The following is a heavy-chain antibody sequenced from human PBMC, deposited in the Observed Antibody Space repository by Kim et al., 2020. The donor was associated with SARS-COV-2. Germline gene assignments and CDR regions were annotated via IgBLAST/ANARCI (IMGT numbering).Heavy chain of an antibody. V-gene: IGHV3-30*01. J-gene: IGHJ4*02. Sequence: ADPVEGRFTLSRDNSKNTLYLQMNSLRAEETAVYYCAGDPDYGGNSFDYWGQGTLVTVSS. CDR3: AGDPDYGGNSFDY. D-gene: IGHD4-17*01.